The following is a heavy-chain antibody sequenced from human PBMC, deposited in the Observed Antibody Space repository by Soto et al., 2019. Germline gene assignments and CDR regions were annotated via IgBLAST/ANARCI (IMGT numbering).Heavy chain of an antibody. CDR2: INADGSGR. V-gene: IGHV3-7*04. CDR1: GFTFSRDW. Sequence: EVRLVESGGGLVQPGGSLRLSCAASGFTFSRDWMSWVRQAPGKGLEWVANINADGSGRYYVDSLEGRFTISRDNGKKSLYLHILSLRAEDTAFYYCARDGYGGFLDAWGQGTLVTVSP. J-gene: IGHJ5*02. CDR3: ARDGYGGFLDA. D-gene: IGHD1-26*01.